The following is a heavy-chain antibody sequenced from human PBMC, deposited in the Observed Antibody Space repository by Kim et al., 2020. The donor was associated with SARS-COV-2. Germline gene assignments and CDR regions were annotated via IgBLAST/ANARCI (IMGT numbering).Heavy chain of an antibody. D-gene: IGHD7-27*01. V-gene: IGHV3-9*01. CDR1: GFTFNSYA. J-gene: IGHJ3*02. CDR2: ISCNGGSI. CDR3: AKRVHGNRGDDAFDI. Sequence: GGSLRLSCAASGFTFNSYAMHWVRQAPGKGLEWVSGISCNGGSICYADSVKGRFTISRDKAKNSLYLQMNSLRAEDTALYYCAKRVHGNRGDDAFDIWGQGTMVTVSS.